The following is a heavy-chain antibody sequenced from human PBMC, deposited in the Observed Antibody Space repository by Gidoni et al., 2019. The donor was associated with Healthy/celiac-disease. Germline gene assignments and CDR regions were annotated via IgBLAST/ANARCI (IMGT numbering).Heavy chain of an antibody. D-gene: IGHD6-19*01. V-gene: IGHV4-34*01. CDR3: ARAGSTSVAGTQGANWFDP. CDR1: GGSFSGYY. J-gene: IGHJ5*02. Sequence: QVQLQQWGAGLLKPSETLSLTCAVYGGSFSGYYWSWIRQPPGKGLEWIGEINHSGSTNYNPSLKSRVTISVDTSKNQFSLKLSSVTAADTAVYYCARAGSTSVAGTQGANWFDPWGQGTLVTVSS. CDR2: INHSGST.